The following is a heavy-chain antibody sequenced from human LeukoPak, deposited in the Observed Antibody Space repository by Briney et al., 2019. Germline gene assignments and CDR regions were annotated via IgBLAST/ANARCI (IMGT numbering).Heavy chain of an antibody. CDR3: ARQISDIFTGYSDC. D-gene: IGHD3-9*01. V-gene: IGHV4-31*03. J-gene: IGHJ4*02. CDR1: GGSISSGGYY. Sequence: PSETLSLTCTVSGGSISSGGYYWSWIRQHPGKGLEWIGYIYYSGSTYYNPSLKSRVTISVDTSKNQFSLKLSSVTAADTAVYYCARQISDIFTGYSDCWGQGTLVTVSS. CDR2: IYYSGST.